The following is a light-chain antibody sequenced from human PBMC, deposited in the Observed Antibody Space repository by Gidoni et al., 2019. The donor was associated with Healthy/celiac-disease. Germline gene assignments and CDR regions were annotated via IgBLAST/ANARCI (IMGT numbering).Light chain of an antibody. CDR3: QAWDSSTVV. CDR2: QDS. J-gene: IGLJ2*01. V-gene: IGLV3-1*01. CDR1: KLGDKY. Sequence: SYELPQPPSVSVSPGQTASITCTGDKLGDKYACWYQQKPGQSPVLVIDQDSKRPSGSPERFSGSNSGNTATLTISGTQAMDEADYYCQAWDSSTVVFGGGTKLTVL.